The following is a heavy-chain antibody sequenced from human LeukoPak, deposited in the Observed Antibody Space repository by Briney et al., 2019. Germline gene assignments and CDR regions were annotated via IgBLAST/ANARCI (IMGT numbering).Heavy chain of an antibody. D-gene: IGHD2-15*01. Sequence: PGGSLRLSCAASGFTFNSYSMNWVRQAPGKGLERVSSISSSSTYIHYADSVKGRFTISRDNGKRSLYLQMNSLRAEDTAVYYCARDPPYCSGDNCYFDSWGQGTPVTVSS. CDR2: ISSSSTYI. V-gene: IGHV3-21*01. CDR3: ARDPPYCSGDNCYFDS. CDR1: GFTFNSYS. J-gene: IGHJ4*02.